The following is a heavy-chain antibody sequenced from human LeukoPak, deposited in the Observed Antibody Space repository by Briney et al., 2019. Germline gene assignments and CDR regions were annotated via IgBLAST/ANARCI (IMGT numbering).Heavy chain of an antibody. D-gene: IGHD3-22*01. CDR1: GYRFTSYW. V-gene: IGHV5-51*01. CDR2: IYPGDSDT. CDR3: ARRGYYDSSGSPPPDY. J-gene: IGHJ4*02. Sequence: GESLKISCKGSGYRFTSYWIGWVRQMPGKGLEWMGIIYPGDSDTRYSPSFQGQVTISADKYISTAYLQWSSLKASDTAMYYCARRGYYDSSGSPPPDYWGQGTLVTVSS.